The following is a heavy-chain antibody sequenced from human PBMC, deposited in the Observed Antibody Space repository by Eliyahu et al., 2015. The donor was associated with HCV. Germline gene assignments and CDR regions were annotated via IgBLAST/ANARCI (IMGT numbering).Heavy chain of an antibody. CDR1: GYSFTSYC. J-gene: IGHJ3*02. D-gene: IGHD6-13*01. V-gene: IGHV5-51*01. CDR3: ARQRPFIAAPHHGAFDI. Sequence: EVQLVQSGAEVKKPGQSLKISCKGSGYSFTSYCIGWVRQXPGKGLEXXGIIYPGXSDTRXSPSFQGQVTISADKSISTAYLQWSSLKASDTAMYYCARQRPFIAAPHHGAFDIWGQGTMVTVSS. CDR2: IYPGXSDT.